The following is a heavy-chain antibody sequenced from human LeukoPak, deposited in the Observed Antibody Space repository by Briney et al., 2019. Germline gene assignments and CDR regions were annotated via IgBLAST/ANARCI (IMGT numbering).Heavy chain of an antibody. D-gene: IGHD6-13*01. Sequence: GGSLRLSCAASGFTFSSYGMSWVRQAPGKGLEWVSAISGSGGSTYYADSVKGRFTISRDNSKNTLYLQMNSLRAEDTAVYYCAKDKLARIAAAGAFDIWGQGTMVTVSS. CDR3: AKDKLARIAAAGAFDI. CDR2: ISGSGGST. J-gene: IGHJ3*02. V-gene: IGHV3-23*01. CDR1: GFTFSSYG.